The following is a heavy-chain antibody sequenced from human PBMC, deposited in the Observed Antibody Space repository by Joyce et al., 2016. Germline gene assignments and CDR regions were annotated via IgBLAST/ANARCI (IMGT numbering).Heavy chain of an antibody. Sequence: QVQLQESGPGLVQASETLSLTGSVSGRDSISNYYWCWIRQPAGKGLEWIGRFYASGITNYNPSLESRVTMSLDTPKNHFSLNLNSVTAADTAVYFCARGEFAPDYWGQGTLVTVSS. CDR1: GRDSISNYY. CDR3: ARGEFAPDY. V-gene: IGHV4-4*07. J-gene: IGHJ4*02. CDR2: FYASGIT.